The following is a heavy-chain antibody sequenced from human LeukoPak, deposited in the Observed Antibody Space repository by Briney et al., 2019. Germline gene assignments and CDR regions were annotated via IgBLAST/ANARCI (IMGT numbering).Heavy chain of an antibody. CDR1: GGSFSGYY. V-gene: IGHV4-34*01. CDR3: ATYDSSGYLGY. Sequence: SETLSLTCAVYGGSFSGYYWSWIRQPPGKGLEWIGEINHSGSTNYNPSLKSRVTISVDTSKNQFSLKLSSVTAADTAVYYCATYDSSGYLGYRGQGTLVTVSS. CDR2: INHSGST. D-gene: IGHD3-22*01. J-gene: IGHJ4*02.